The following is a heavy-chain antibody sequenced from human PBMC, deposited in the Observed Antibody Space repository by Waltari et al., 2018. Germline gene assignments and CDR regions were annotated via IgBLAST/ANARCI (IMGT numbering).Heavy chain of an antibody. V-gene: IGHV3-7*01. CDR2: IKQDGSEK. J-gene: IGHJ4*02. CDR1: GLSCRTYG. CDR3: TRGGRDSSWYWRD. Sequence: EVQLVESGGGLAQPGGSLRRSCAADGLSCRTYGLTWGRQASGKGPEWVANIKQDGSEKYYMDSVKGRFTISRDNAKNSLYLQMNNLRVEDTAVYYCTRGGRDSSWYWRDWGQGTLVTVSS. D-gene: IGHD6-13*01.